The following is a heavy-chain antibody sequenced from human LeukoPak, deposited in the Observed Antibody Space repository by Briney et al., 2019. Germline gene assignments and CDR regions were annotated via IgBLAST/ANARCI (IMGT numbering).Heavy chain of an antibody. D-gene: IGHD3-10*01. V-gene: IGHV4-59*08. J-gene: IGHJ4*02. Sequence: PSETLSLTCTVSGGSISSYYWNWIRQPPGKGLEWIGYTYYSGSTDYNPSLKSRVSMSVDTSKNQFSLKLSSVTATDTAVYYCARQRLLWFGESNSGFDYWGQGTLVTVSS. CDR2: TYYSGST. CDR3: ARQRLLWFGESNSGFDY. CDR1: GGSISSYY.